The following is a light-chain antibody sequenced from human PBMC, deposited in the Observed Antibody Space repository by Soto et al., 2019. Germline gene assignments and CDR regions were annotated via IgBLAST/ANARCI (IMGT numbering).Light chain of an antibody. CDR2: GAS. J-gene: IGKJ2*01. V-gene: IGKV1-39*01. CDR1: QSISSY. CDR3: QQSYRIPPT. Sequence: DIQMTQSPSSLSASVGDRVTITCRASQSISSYLNWYQQKPGKAPKLLIYGASFLQSGVPSRFSGSGSGADFTLTISSLQPDDSSTYFCQQSYRIPPTFGQGTKV.